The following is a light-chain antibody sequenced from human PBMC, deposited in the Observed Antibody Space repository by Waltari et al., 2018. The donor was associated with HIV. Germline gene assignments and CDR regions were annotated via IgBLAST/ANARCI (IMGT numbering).Light chain of an antibody. V-gene: IGKV2-30*01. CDR1: ETLVYADGNTD. CDR2: KAS. Sequence: VVLSPFSVSLSVSVGQSASISCRSSETLVYADGNTDLSWFQQRPGQSPRRLIYKASKRDSGVPGKFSGSGAVRDFTLQINRVEAEDVATYYCAQETFWGWTFGPGIKWKS. J-gene: IGKJ1*01. CDR3: AQETFWGWT.